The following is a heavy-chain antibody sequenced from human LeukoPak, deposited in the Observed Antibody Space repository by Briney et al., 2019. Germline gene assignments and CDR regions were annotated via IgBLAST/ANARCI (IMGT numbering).Heavy chain of an antibody. CDR1: GGSISSYY. CDR3: ARAQYQLLQPFDY. J-gene: IGHJ4*02. CDR2: IYYSGST. Sequence: NPSETLSLTCTVSGGSISSYYWSWIRQPPGKGLEWIGYIYYSGSTNYNPSLKSRVTISVDTSKNQFSLKQSSVTAADTAVYYCARAQYQLLQPFDYWGQGTLVTVSS. V-gene: IGHV4-59*01. D-gene: IGHD2-2*01.